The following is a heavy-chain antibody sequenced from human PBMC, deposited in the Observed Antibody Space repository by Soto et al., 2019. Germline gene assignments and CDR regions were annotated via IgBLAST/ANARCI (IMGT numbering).Heavy chain of an antibody. CDR3: ANPGRFGELSPGYYYGMDV. Sequence: GGSLRLSCAASGFTFSSYAMSWVRQAPGKGLEWVSAISGSGGSTYYADSVKGRFTISRDNSKNTLYLQMNSLRAEDTAVYYCANPGRFGELSPGYYYGMDVWGQGTTVTVSS. D-gene: IGHD3-10*01. CDR1: GFTFSSYA. J-gene: IGHJ6*02. CDR2: ISGSGGST. V-gene: IGHV3-23*01.